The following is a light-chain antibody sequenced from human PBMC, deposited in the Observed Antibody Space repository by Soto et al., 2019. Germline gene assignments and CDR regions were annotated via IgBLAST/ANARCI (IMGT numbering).Light chain of an antibody. CDR2: LGS. V-gene: IGKV2-28*01. J-gene: IGKJ4*01. CDR1: QSLLHGNGYNY. Sequence: DIVMTQSPLSLPVTPGEPASISCRSSQSLLHGNGYNYLDWYLQKPGQSPQLLIYLGSNRASGVPDRFSGSGSDTDFTLKISRVEAEDVGVYYCMQALQTPLTFGGGTKVEIK. CDR3: MQALQTPLT.